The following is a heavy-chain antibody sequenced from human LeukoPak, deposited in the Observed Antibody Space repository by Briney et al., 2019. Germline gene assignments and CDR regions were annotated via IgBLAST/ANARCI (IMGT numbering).Heavy chain of an antibody. D-gene: IGHD2-15*01. CDR1: GGSFSGYY. Sequence: SETLSLTCAVYGGSFSGYYWSWIRQPPGKGLEWIGEINHSGSTNYNPSLKSRVTISVDTSKNQFSLKLSSVTAADTAVYYCARSPLLPYYFDYWGQGTLVTVSS. CDR2: INHSGST. J-gene: IGHJ4*02. CDR3: ARSPLLPYYFDY. V-gene: IGHV4-34*01.